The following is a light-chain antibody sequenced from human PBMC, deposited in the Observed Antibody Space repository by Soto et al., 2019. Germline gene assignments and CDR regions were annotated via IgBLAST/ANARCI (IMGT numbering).Light chain of an antibody. CDR3: QHYNGYPIT. J-gene: IGKJ4*01. CDR2: KAT. Sequence: DIQMTQSPSTLSAFVGDRVTITCRASQSLSGWLAWYQQKPGKAPKLLIRKATSLESGVPSRFSGSGSGTEFTLTISSLQPDDSATYHCQHYNGYPITFGGGTKVEIK. V-gene: IGKV1-5*03. CDR1: QSLSGW.